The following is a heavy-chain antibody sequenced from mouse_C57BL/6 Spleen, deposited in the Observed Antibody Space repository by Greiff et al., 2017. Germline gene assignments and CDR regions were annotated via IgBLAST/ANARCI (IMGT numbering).Heavy chain of an antibody. CDR2: IDPNSGGT. J-gene: IGHJ1*03. CDR3: ARRGDSWYFDV. CDR1: GYTFTSYW. V-gene: IGHV1-72*01. D-gene: IGHD2-13*01. Sequence: QVQLQQPGAELVKPGASVKLSCKASGYTFTSYWMHWVKQRPGQGLEWIGRIDPNSGGTKYNQKFKGKATLTVDKSSSTAYMQLSSLTSEDAAVYYCARRGDSWYFDVWGTGTTVTVSS.